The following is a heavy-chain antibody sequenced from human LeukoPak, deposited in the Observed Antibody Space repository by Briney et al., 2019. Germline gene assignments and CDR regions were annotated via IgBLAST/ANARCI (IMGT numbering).Heavy chain of an antibody. D-gene: IGHD2/OR15-2a*01. CDR3: AREGPRGNSQFDY. CDR2: IWYDGSNK. J-gene: IGHJ4*02. Sequence: GGSLRLSCAASGFTFSSYGMHWVRQAPGKGLEWVALIWYDGSNKYYADSVKGRLTISRDNSKDTLYLQMNSLRAEDTAVYYCAREGPRGNSQFDYWGQGTLVTVSS. V-gene: IGHV3-33*01. CDR1: GFTFSSYG.